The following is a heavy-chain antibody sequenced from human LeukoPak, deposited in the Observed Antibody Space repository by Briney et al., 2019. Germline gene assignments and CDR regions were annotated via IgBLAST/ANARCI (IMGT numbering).Heavy chain of an antibody. J-gene: IGHJ4*02. D-gene: IGHD3-16*02. V-gene: IGHV1-18*01. Sequence: ASVKVSCKASGYTFTSYGISWVRQAPGQGLEWMGWISAYNGNTTYAQKLQGRVTMTTDTSTSTAYMELRSLRSDDTAVYYCARGVMIAFGGVIVPADYWGQGTLVTVSS. CDR3: ARGVMIAFGGVIVPADY. CDR2: ISAYNGNT. CDR1: GYTFTSYG.